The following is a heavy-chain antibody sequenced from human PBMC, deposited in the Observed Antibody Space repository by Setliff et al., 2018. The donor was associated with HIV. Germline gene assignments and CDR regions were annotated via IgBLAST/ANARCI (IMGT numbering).Heavy chain of an antibody. CDR1: GGFFSGHY. CDR3: ARGSRSPLVNKFRVTPAFDY. J-gene: IGHJ4*01. V-gene: IGHV4-34*01. Sequence: SETLSLTCAVYGGFFSGHYWSWIRQTPGKGLEWIGDISHSGSTNYNPSLKSRVTISVDTSKNQFSLRLTSVTAADTAVYFCARGSRSPLVNKFRVTPAFDYWGQGTLVTVSS. CDR2: ISHSGST. D-gene: IGHD2-21*02.